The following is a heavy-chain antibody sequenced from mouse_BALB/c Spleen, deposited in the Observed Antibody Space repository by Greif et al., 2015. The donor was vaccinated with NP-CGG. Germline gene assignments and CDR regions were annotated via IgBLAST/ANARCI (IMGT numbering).Heavy chain of an antibody. CDR2: INPSTGYT. CDR1: GYTFTSYW. D-gene: IGHD3-2*01. Sequence: VKLMESGAELAKPGASVKMSCKASGYTFTSYWMHWVKQRPGQGLEWIGYINPSTGYTVYNQKFKDKATLTADKSSSSASMQLSSLTSEDSAVYYCARRDSSGYGYWGQGTTLTVSS. J-gene: IGHJ2*01. CDR3: ARRDSSGYGY. V-gene: IGHV1-7*01.